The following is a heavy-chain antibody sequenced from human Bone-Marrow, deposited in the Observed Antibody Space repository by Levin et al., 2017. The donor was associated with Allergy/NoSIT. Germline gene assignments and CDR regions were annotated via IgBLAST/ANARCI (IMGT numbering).Heavy chain of an antibody. CDR2: ISFDGSDK. CDR3: GRNFPYISVAGYVDY. J-gene: IGHJ4*02. CDR1: GFNFRSYS. V-gene: IGHV3-30-3*01. D-gene: IGHD6-19*01. Sequence: GGSLRLSCAASGFNFRSYSMHWVRQAPGKGLEWVAIISFDGSDKYYADSVKGRFTISRDNSRNILYLQMNSLLTEDTAVYYCGRNFPYISVAGYVDYWGQGTLVTVSS.